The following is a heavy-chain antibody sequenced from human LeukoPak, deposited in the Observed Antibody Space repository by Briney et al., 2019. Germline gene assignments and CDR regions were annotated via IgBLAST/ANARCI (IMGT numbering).Heavy chain of an antibody. V-gene: IGHV3-66*01. Sequence: GGSLRLSCAASEFSVGSNCMTWVRQAPGKGLEWVSLIYSGGSTYYADSVKGRFTISRDNSKNTLYLQMNSLRAEDTAVYYCAKDMWFGGAFDYWGQGTLVTVSS. J-gene: IGHJ4*02. CDR1: EFSVGSNC. CDR3: AKDMWFGGAFDY. D-gene: IGHD3-10*01. CDR2: IYSGGST.